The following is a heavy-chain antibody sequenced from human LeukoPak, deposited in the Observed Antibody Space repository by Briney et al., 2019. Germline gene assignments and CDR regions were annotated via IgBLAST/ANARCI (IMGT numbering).Heavy chain of an antibody. CDR3: AKDRQWELRNYFDY. Sequence: PGRSLRLSCAASGFTFDDYAMHWVRQAPGKGLEWVSGISWNSGSIGYADSVKGRFTISRDNAKNSLYLQMNSLRAEDTALYYCAKDRQWELRNYFDYWGQGTLVTVSS. D-gene: IGHD1-26*01. J-gene: IGHJ4*02. CDR2: ISWNSGSI. V-gene: IGHV3-9*01. CDR1: GFTFDDYA.